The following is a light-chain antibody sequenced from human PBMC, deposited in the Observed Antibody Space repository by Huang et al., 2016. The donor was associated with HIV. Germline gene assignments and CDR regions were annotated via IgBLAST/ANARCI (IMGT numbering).Light chain of an antibody. Sequence: IVMTQSPATLSVSPGERATLSCRVSQSISNNLAWYQQIPGQAPRLLIYGASTRATDIPARFSGSGSGTEFTLTISSLQSEDFAIYYCQQYGNWPRTFGQGTKVEIK. CDR1: QSISNN. J-gene: IGKJ1*01. CDR3: QQYGNWPRT. V-gene: IGKV3-15*01. CDR2: GAS.